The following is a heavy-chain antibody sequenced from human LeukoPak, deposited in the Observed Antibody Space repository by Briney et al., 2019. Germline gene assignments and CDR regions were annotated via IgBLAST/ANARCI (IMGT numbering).Heavy chain of an antibody. CDR1: GFSFTNYA. J-gene: IGHJ6*02. V-gene: IGHV3-9*01. D-gene: IGHD2-15*01. CDR3: AKAYCSGGSCYGDYYYYGMDV. Sequence: GGSLRLSCAASGFSFTNYAMHWVRQAPGKGLEWVSGISWNSGSIGYADSEKGRFTISRDNAKNSLYLQMNSLRAEDTALYYCAKAYCSGGSCYGDYYYYGMDVWGQGTTVTVSS. CDR2: ISWNSGSI.